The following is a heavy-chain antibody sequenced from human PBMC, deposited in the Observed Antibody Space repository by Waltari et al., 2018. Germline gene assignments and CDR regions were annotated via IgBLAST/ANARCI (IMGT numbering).Heavy chain of an antibody. J-gene: IGHJ4*02. V-gene: IGHV3-48*01. CDR1: GFTFSSYS. CDR2: ISSSSSTI. D-gene: IGHD1-26*01. CDR3: ARDLWGSYNPRGEFFDY. Sequence: EVQLVESGGGLVQPGGSLRLSCAASGFTFSSYSMNWVRQAPGKGLEWFSYISSSSSTIYYADSVKGRFTISRDNAKNSLYLQMNSLRAEDTAVYYCARDLWGSYNPRGEFFDYWGQGTLVTVSS.